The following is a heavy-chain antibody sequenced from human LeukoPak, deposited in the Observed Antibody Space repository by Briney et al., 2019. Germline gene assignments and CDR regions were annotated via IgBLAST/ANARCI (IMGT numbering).Heavy chain of an antibody. CDR1: GFTFSSHG. V-gene: IGHV3-30*02. Sequence: PGGSLRLSCAASGFTFSSHGMHWVRQAPGKGLEWVAFIRYDGSNKYYADSVKGRFTISRDNSKNTLYLQMNSLRAEDTAVYYCAKDRNPYYDFWSGYYGDYWGQGTLVTVSS. CDR2: IRYDGSNK. J-gene: IGHJ4*02. CDR3: AKDRNPYYDFWSGYYGDY. D-gene: IGHD3-3*01.